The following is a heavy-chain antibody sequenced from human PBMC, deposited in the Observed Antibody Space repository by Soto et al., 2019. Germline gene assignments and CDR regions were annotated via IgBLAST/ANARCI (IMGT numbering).Heavy chain of an antibody. V-gene: IGHV3-23*01. D-gene: IGHD3-9*01. CDR2: FSGSGDNT. J-gene: IGHJ6*02. CDR3: AKDRYDILTGYPIQYGMDV. Sequence: GGSLRLSCAASGFTFSSYAMSWVRQAPGKGLEWVSSFSGSGDNTDYADSVKGRFTISRDNSKNTLYMQMSSLRAEDTAVYYCAKDRYDILTGYPIQYGMDVWGQGTTVTVSS. CDR1: GFTFSSYA.